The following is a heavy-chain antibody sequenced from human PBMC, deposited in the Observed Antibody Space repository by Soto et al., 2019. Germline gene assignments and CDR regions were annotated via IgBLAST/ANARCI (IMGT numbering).Heavy chain of an antibody. CDR3: AREVAVYCSGRSCPSGGFDI. CDR2: IKPSGGRT. D-gene: IGHD2-15*01. J-gene: IGHJ3*02. CDR1: GYTFTSYY. V-gene: IGHV1-46*01. Sequence: ASVTVSCNASGYTFTSYYMHWVRLPPGQGLGWMGIIKPSGGRTSYAQKLQGRVPTTRDTSTSTVCMELSSLRPEDPAVDYCAREVAVYCSGRSCPSGGFDIWGEGTMVTV.